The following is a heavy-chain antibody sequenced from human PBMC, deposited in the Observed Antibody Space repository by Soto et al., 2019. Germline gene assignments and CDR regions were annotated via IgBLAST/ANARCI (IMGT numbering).Heavy chain of an antibody. J-gene: IGHJ4*02. CDR1: GYTFTSYY. V-gene: IGHV1-46*03. Sequence: ASVKVSCKASGYTFTSYYMHWVRQAPGQGLEWMGIINPSGGSTSYAQKFQGRVTMTRDTSTSTVYMELSSLRSEDTAVYYCASPRTYNWNSYSFDYWGQGTLVTVSS. D-gene: IGHD1-20*01. CDR3: ASPRTYNWNSYSFDY. CDR2: INPSGGST.